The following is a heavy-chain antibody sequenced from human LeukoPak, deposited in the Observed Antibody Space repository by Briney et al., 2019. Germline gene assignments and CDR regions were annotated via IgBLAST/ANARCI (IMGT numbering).Heavy chain of an antibody. V-gene: IGHV3-64*02. CDR3: ARDPSVGGFGGSEFDF. J-gene: IGHJ4*02. Sequence: GGSLRLSCAASGFTFRNYFMHWVRLAPRKGLEYVSVISYTGDETNYAASVKVRFTISRDNSKNTLYLQMGSLRPEDTAVYYCARDPSVGGFGGSEFDFWGQGTLVTVSS. D-gene: IGHD3-16*01. CDR2: ISYTGDET. CDR1: GFTFRNYF.